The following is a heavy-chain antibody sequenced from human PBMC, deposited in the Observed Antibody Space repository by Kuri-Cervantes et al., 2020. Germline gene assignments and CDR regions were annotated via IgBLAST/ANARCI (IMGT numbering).Heavy chain of an antibody. D-gene: IGHD1-26*01. J-gene: IGHJ4*01. CDR2: INPSSGDT. CDR1: GYTFTGYY. CDR3: ARDRSGSYSGREGLGY. V-gene: IGHV1-46*01. Sequence: ASVKVSCKASGYTFTGYYMHWVRQAPGQGLEWMGIINPSSGDTRFAQRFQGRVTMTRDTSASTVYMELSSLRSEDTAVYYCARDRSGSYSGREGLGYWGQETLVTVSS.